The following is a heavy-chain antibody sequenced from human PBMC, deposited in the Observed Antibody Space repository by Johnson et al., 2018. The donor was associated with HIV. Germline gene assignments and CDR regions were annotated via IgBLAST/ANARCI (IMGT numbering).Heavy chain of an antibody. CDR1: GFIVSYNY. J-gene: IGHJ3*02. D-gene: IGHD3-9*01. CDR2: IYSGGST. CDR3: ARDLSRLVIGIGAFDI. V-gene: IGHV3-66*02. Sequence: VQLVESGGGVVQPGGSLRLSCAASGFIVSYNYMSGVRQAPGKGLEWVSLIYSGGSTYYADSVKGRFTISRDNSKNTLYLKMNSLRAEESAVYYCARDLSRLVIGIGAFDIWGRGTVVVVSS.